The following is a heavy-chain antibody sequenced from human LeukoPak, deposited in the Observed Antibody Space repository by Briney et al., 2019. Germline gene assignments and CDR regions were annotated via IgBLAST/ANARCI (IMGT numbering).Heavy chain of an antibody. J-gene: IGHJ4*02. CDR2: IYTGGNT. Sequence: PGGSLRLSCAASGFTVDSNYLSWVRQAPGKGLEWVSTIYTGGNTYYAASVKGRFTISRDFSKNTVFLHMNSLRAEDTAMYYCAKGFCSSASCHFFDYWGQGILVTVSS. CDR3: AKGFCSSASCHFFDY. D-gene: IGHD2-2*01. CDR1: GFTVDSNY. V-gene: IGHV3-53*01.